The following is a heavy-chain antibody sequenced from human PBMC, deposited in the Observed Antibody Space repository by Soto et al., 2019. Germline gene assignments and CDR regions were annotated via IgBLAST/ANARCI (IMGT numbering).Heavy chain of an antibody. Sequence: SETLSLTCAVSGYSINSDYYWGWIRQPPGKGLEWIGSRFHTGNTYYNPSLKSRVTISVDTSKNQFSLRLTSVTAADTAVYYCAGRITMVAWFDSWGQGTLVTVSS. D-gene: IGHD3-10*01. V-gene: IGHV4-38-2*01. CDR3: AGRITMVAWFDS. CDR2: RFHTGNT. CDR1: GYSINSDYY. J-gene: IGHJ5*01.